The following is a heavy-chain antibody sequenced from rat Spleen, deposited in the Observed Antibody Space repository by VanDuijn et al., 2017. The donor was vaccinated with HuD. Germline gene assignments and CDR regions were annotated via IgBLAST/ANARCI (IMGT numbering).Heavy chain of an antibody. CDR3: AKENYYGFIFDF. Sequence: EVQLVESGGGLVQPGRSLKLSCAASGFTFSDYYMVWVRQAPKKGLEWVASISFEGSSTYYGDSVKGRFTISRDNAKSTLYLQMDSLRSEDTATYYCAKENYYGFIFDFWGQGVMVTVSS. CDR2: ISFEGSST. CDR1: GFTFSDYY. J-gene: IGHJ2*01. D-gene: IGHD1-7*01. V-gene: IGHV5-22*01.